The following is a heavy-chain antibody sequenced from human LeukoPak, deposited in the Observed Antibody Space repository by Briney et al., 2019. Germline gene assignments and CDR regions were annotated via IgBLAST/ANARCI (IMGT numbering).Heavy chain of an antibody. CDR2: IRYDGSNK. D-gene: IGHD1-26*01. Sequence: GGSLRLSCAASGSTFSSYGMHWVRQAPGKGLEWVAFIRYDGSNKYYADSVKGRFTISRDNSKNTLYLQMNSLRAEDTAVYYCASTSWELPDYWGQGTLVTVSS. CDR1: GSTFSSYG. CDR3: ASTSWELPDY. J-gene: IGHJ4*02. V-gene: IGHV3-30*02.